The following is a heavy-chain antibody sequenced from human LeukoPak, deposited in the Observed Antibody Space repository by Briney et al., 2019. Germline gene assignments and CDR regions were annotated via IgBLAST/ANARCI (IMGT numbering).Heavy chain of an antibody. CDR1: GFTFSSYA. Sequence: GGSLRLSCAASGFTFSSYAMHWVRQAPGKGLEWVAVISYDGSNKYYADSVKGRFTISRDNSKNTLYLQMNSLRAEDTAVYYCAKKGCSSTSCRIDYWGQGTLVTVSS. V-gene: IGHV3-30*04. D-gene: IGHD2-2*01. J-gene: IGHJ4*02. CDR3: AKKGCSSTSCRIDY. CDR2: ISYDGSNK.